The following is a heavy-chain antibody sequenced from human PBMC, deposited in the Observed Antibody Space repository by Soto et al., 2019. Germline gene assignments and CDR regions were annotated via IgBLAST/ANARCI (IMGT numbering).Heavy chain of an antibody. V-gene: IGHV1-69*01. CDR3: ARDTPYCRSTSCYHYYYGMDV. J-gene: IGHJ6*02. D-gene: IGHD2-2*01. Sequence: QVQLVQSGAEVKKPGSSVKVSCKASGGTFSSYAISWVRQAPGQGLEWMGGIIPIFGTANYAQKFQGRVTITADESTGTAYMELSSLRSEDTDVYYCARDTPYCRSTSCYHYYYGMDVWGQGTTVTVSS. CDR2: IIPIFGTA. CDR1: GGTFSSYA.